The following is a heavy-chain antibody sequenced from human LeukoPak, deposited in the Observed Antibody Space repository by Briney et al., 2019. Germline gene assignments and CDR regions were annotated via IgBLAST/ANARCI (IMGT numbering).Heavy chain of an antibody. CDR2: INHSGST. CDR1: GGSFSGYY. V-gene: IGHV4-34*01. D-gene: IGHD3-9*01. Sequence: SETPSLTCAVYGGSFSGYYWSWIRQPPGKGLEWIGEINHSGSTNYNPSLKSRVTISVDTSKDQFSLKLSSVTAADTAVYYCARGRYFNPDLDYWGQGTLVTVSS. CDR3: ARGRYFNPDLDY. J-gene: IGHJ4*02.